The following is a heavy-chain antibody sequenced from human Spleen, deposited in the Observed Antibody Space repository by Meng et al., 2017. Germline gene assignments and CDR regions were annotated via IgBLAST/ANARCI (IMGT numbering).Heavy chain of an antibody. CDR2: IYYSGST. D-gene: IGHD4-23*01. Sequence: SETLSLTCTVSTGSISSDGYYWSWIRQHPGKGLEWIGYIYYSGSTYYNPSLKSRITISVDTSKNQFSLKLTSVTAADTAVYYCARVAYGGNSYYFDSWGQGTLVTVSS. J-gene: IGHJ4*02. V-gene: IGHV4-31*03. CDR1: TGSISSDGYY. CDR3: ARVAYGGNSYYFDS.